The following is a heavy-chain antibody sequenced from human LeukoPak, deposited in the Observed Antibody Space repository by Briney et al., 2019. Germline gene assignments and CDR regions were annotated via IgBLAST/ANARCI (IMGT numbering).Heavy chain of an antibody. Sequence: SETLSLTCTVSGGSISSSIYYWGWIRQPSGKGLEYIGSIYYSGSTYYNPSLKSRVTISVDRSKNQFSLKLSSVTAADTAVYYCARNSAGNLDYWGQGTLVTVSS. CDR3: ARNSAGNLDY. CDR2: IYYSGST. D-gene: IGHD1-14*01. J-gene: IGHJ4*02. V-gene: IGHV4-39*07. CDR1: GGSISSSIYY.